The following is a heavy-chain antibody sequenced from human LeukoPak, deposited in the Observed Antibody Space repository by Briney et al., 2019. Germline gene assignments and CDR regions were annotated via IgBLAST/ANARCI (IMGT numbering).Heavy chain of an antibody. V-gene: IGHV1-69*06. J-gene: IGHJ4*02. D-gene: IGHD5-24*01. CDR1: GGTFSTYA. CDR3: ARVPEPRRDGDNPYFDY. CDR2: IIPIFGTA. Sequence: VASVKVSCKASGGTFSTYAISWVRQAPGQGLEWMGGIIPIFGTANYAQKFQGRVTIIADKSTSTVYMELSSLKSEDTAVYYCARVPEPRRDGDNPYFDYWGQGTLVTVSS.